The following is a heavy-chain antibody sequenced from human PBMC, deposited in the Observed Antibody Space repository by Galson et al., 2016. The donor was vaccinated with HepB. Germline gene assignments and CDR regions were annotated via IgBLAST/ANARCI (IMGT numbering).Heavy chain of an antibody. CDR2: ISFDGSHK. V-gene: IGHV3-30*14. Sequence: SLRLSCAASGFTFRNNAIHWVRQAPGKGLEWVTTISFDGSHKYFADSVKGRFTISRDNSKNTLYLQMNSLRVEDTAVYYCARQMYGNYFDYWGQGALVTVSS. CDR3: ARQMYGNYFDY. CDR1: GFTFRNNA. J-gene: IGHJ4*02. D-gene: IGHD1-14*01.